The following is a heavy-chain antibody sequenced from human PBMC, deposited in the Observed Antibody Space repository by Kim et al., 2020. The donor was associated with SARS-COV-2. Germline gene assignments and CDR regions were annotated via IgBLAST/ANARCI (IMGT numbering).Heavy chain of an antibody. CDR2: INAGNGNT. Sequence: ASVKVSCKASGYTFTSYAMHWVRQAPGQRLEWMGWINAGNGNTKYSQKFQGRVTITRDTSASTAYMELSSLRSEDTTVYYCARDWGYGSGSYEAWFDPWGQGTLVTVSS. D-gene: IGHD3-10*01. V-gene: IGHV1-3*01. CDR3: ARDWGYGSGSYEAWFDP. J-gene: IGHJ5*02. CDR1: GYTFTSYA.